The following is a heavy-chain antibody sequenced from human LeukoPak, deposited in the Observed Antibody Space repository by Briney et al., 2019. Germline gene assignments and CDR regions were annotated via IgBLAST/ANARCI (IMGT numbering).Heavy chain of an antibody. J-gene: IGHJ6*02. D-gene: IGHD3-16*02. CDR3: TRDYRGKDV. Sequence: GGSLRLSCAASGFTFSAYWMSWVRQTPGKGLEWVANIKQDGSDKFYADSMKGRFTISRDNAKNSVYLQMDSLRVEDTAVYYCTRDYRGKDVWGRGTTVTVSS. V-gene: IGHV3-7*01. CDR2: IKQDGSDK. CDR1: GFTFSAYW.